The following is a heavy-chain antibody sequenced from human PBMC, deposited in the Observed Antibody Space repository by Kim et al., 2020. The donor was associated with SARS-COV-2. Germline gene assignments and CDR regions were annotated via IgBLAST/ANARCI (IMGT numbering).Heavy chain of an antibody. V-gene: IGHV1-18*01. D-gene: IGHD2-2*01. CDR3: ARYYCSSTSCYGYWFDP. J-gene: IGHJ5*02. CDR2: ISAYNGNT. Sequence: ASVKVSCKASGYTFTSYGISWVRQAPGQGLEWMGWISAYNGNTNYAQKLQGRVTMTTDTSTSTAYMELRSLRSDDTAVYYCARYYCSSTSCYGYWFDPWGQGTLVTVSS. CDR1: GYTFTSYG.